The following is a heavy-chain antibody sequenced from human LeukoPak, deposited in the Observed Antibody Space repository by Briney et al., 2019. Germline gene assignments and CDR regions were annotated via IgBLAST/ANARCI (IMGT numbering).Heavy chain of an antibody. CDR3: ARETEKQWQY. J-gene: IGHJ3*01. D-gene: IGHD6-19*01. CDR2: IYTSGST. V-gene: IGHV4-4*08. CDR1: GFTFSSYS. Sequence: PGGSLRLSCAASGFTFSSYSMNWVRQAPGKGLEWIGRIYTSGSTNYNPSLKSRVTISVDTSKNQFSLKLSSVTAADTAVYYCARETEKQWQYWGQGTMVTVSS.